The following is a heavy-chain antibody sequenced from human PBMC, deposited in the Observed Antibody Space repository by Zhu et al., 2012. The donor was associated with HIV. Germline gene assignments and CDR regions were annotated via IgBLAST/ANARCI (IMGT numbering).Heavy chain of an antibody. V-gene: IGHV4-39*01. Sequence: QVQLQESGPGLVKPSETLSLTCTVSGGTISSSSYFWAWIRQTPGKGLEWIGSIYYGGSTHYNPSLKSRLTIYVDTSNNQFSLKLSSVTAADTALYYCAKTRTSGWYSYAFHVWGRGTMVTSLQ. J-gene: IGHJ3*01. CDR2: IYYGGST. D-gene: IGHD6-19*01. CDR3: AKTRTSGWYSYAFHV. CDR1: GGTISSSSYF.